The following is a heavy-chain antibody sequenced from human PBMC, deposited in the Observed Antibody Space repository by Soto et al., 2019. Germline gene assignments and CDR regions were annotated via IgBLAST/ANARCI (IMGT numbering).Heavy chain of an antibody. CDR1: GGSISSSSYY. Sequence: SETLSLTCTVSGGSISSSSYYWGWIRQPPGKGLEWIGSIYYSGSTYYNPSLKSRVTISVDTSKNQFSLKLSPVTAADTAVYYCAREKITGLFDYWGQGTLVTFSS. V-gene: IGHV4-39*02. D-gene: IGHD2-8*02. CDR3: AREKITGLFDY. J-gene: IGHJ4*02. CDR2: IYYSGST.